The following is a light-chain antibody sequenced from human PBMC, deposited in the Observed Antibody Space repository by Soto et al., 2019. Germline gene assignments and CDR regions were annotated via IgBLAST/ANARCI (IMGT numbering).Light chain of an antibody. CDR1: QSVSGSY. V-gene: IGKV3-20*01. CDR2: GAS. Sequence: EIVLTQSPGTLSLSPGERATLSCRASQSVSGSYLAWYQQKPGQAPKLLIYGASNRATSIPDRFSGSGSGTDFTLTISRPEPEDFAVYYCQNYGTSPFTFGPGTKVDIK. J-gene: IGKJ3*01. CDR3: QNYGTSPFT.